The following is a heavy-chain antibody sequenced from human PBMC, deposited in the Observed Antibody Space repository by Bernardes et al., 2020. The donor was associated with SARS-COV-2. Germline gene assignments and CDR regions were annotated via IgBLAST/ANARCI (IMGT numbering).Heavy chain of an antibody. CDR3: AKDADDSSGDYYYYGMDV. CDR2: ISGSGGST. Sequence: GGSLRLSCAASGFTFSSYAMSWVRQAPGKGLEWVSAISGSGGSTYYADSVKGRFTISRDNSKNTLYLQMNSLRAEDTAVYYCAKDADDSSGDYYYYGMDVWGQGTTVTVSS. J-gene: IGHJ6*02. V-gene: IGHV3-23*01. CDR1: GFTFSSYA. D-gene: IGHD3-22*01.